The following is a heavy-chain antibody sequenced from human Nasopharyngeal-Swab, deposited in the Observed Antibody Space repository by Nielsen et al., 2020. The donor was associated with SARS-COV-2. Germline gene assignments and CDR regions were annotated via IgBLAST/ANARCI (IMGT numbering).Heavy chain of an antibody. CDR3: AKSKGYYGDYYFDY. D-gene: IGHD4-17*01. Sequence: GESLKISCAASGFTFSSYAMSWARQAPGKGLEWVSAISGSGGSTYYADSVKGRFTISRDNSKNTLYLQMNSLRAEDTAVYYCAKSKGYYGDYYFDYWGQGTLVTVSS. J-gene: IGHJ4*02. V-gene: IGHV3-23*01. CDR2: ISGSGGST. CDR1: GFTFSSYA.